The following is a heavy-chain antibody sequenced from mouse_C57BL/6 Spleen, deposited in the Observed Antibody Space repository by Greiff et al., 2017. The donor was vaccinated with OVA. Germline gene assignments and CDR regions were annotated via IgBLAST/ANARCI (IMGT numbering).Heavy chain of an antibody. D-gene: IGHD1-1*01. V-gene: IGHV14-1*01. J-gene: IGHJ2*01. CDR2: IDPEDGDT. CDR3: TTPFITTVVARGYY. CDR1: GFNIKDYY. Sequence: EVKLQESGAELVRPGASVKLSCTASGFNIKDYYMHWVKQRPEQGLEWIGRIDPEDGDTEYAPKFQGKATMTADTSSNTAYLQLSSLTSEDTAVYYCTTPFITTVVARGYYWGQGTTLTVSS.